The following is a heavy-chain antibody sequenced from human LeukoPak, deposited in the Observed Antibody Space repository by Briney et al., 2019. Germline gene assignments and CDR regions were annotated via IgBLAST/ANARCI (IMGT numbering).Heavy chain of an antibody. V-gene: IGHV3-11*03. CDR1: GFTFSDYY. CDR2: IAGSGSPT. J-gene: IGHJ5*02. CDR3: AKTLVASPGNTGGP. Sequence: GGSLRLSCAASGFTFSDYYMSGFRQAPGKGLEWISYIAGSGSPTSYADSVKGRFTTSRDNAEKSLYLQMNSLSAEDTAVYYCAKTLVASPGNTGGPWGQGTLVTVSS. D-gene: IGHD2-15*01.